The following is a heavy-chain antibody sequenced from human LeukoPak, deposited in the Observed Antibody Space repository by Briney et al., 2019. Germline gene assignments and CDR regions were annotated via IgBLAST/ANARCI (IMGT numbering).Heavy chain of an antibody. D-gene: IGHD3-16*02. Sequence: ASVKVSCKASGYTFTSYGISWVRQAPGQGLEWMGWISAYNGNTNYAQKLQGRVTMTTDTSTSTAYMELRSLRSDDTAVYYCARGPYDYVWGRYPKNDYWGQGTLVTVSS. CDR3: ARGPYDYVWGRYPKNDY. CDR2: ISAYNGNT. V-gene: IGHV1-18*01. CDR1: GYTFTSYG. J-gene: IGHJ4*02.